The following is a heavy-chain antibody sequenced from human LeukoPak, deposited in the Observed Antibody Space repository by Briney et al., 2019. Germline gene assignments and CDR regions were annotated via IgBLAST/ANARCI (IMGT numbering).Heavy chain of an antibody. CDR3: ARGLYCSGGSCFYSDAFDI. D-gene: IGHD2-15*01. CDR1: GFTVSSNC. V-gene: IGHV3-21*01. J-gene: IGHJ3*02. Sequence: GGSLRLSCAASGFTVSSNCMSWVRQAPGKGLEWVSSISSSSSYIYYADSVKGRFTISRDNAKNSLYLQMNSLRAEDTAVYYCARGLYCSGGSCFYSDAFDIWGQGTMVTVSS. CDR2: ISSSSSYI.